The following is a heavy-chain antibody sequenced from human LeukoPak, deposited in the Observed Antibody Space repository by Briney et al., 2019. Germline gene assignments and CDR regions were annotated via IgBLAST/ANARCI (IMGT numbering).Heavy chain of an antibody. D-gene: IGHD2-2*01. CDR1: GYTLTSYG. J-gene: IGHJ4*02. Sequence: GASVKVSCKASGYTLTSYGISLVRQAPGQGLEWVGGISAYNVYTNYVQKLQGRVTITTNTSTSTAYMELNNLLSNERAVSDLARFSELPAAIGHYSDYWGQGNLVPVSS. CDR3: ARFSELPAAIGHYSDY. V-gene: IGHV1-18*01. CDR2: ISAYNVYT.